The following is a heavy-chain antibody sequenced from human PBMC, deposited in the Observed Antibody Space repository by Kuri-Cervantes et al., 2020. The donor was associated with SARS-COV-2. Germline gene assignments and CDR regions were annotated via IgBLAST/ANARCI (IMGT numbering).Heavy chain of an antibody. CDR1: GFLFSASA. D-gene: IGHD3-3*01. Sequence: GESLKISCEVSGFLFSASAIHWVRQASGKGLEWVGRVRGKANNYATAYAASVKGRFTISRDDSKNMAYLQMNSLKTEDTAVYYCARTPDFWSGKHYYYMDVWGKGTTVTVSS. V-gene: IGHV3-73*01. J-gene: IGHJ6*03. CDR2: VRGKANNYAT. CDR3: ARTPDFWSGKHYYYMDV.